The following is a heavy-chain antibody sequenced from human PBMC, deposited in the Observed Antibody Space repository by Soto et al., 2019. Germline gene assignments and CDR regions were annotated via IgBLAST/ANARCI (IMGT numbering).Heavy chain of an antibody. CDR2: MFHSGGA. CDR1: DGSISTYDW. Sequence: SETLSLTCVVSDGSISTYDWWTWVRQPQGKGLEWIGKMFHSGGADYSPSLKSRVTISADSSKNHFSLRLTAVTPADTAVYYCATSNVDSMLAYWGQGAQVTFSS. J-gene: IGHJ4*02. D-gene: IGHD3-16*01. CDR3: ATSNVDSMLAY. V-gene: IGHV4-4*02.